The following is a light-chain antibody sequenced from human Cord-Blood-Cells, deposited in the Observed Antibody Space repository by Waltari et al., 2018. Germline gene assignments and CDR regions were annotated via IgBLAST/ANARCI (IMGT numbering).Light chain of an antibody. J-gene: IGLJ1*01. CDR2: DVS. CDR1: SSDVGGYNY. Sequence: QSALTQPRSVSGSPGQSVTISCTGTSSDVGGYNYVSWYQQHPGKAPKLMIYDVSKRPSGVPYRFSGSESGNTASLTISGLQAEDEADYYCCSYAGSYTYVFGTGTKVTVL. V-gene: IGLV2-11*01. CDR3: CSYAGSYTYV.